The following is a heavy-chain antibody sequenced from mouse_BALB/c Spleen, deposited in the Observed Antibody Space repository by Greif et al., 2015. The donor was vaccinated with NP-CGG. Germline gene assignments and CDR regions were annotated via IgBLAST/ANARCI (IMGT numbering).Heavy chain of an antibody. J-gene: IGHJ1*01. D-gene: IGHD4-1*01. CDR2: INPSTGYT. CDR3: ATGTCFDV. Sequence: VQRVESGAELAKPGASVKMSCKASGYTFTGYWMHWVKQRPGQGLEWIGYINPSTGYTEYNQKFEDKATLTADKSSSTAYMQLSSLTSEDSAVYYCATGTCFDVWGAGTTVTVSS. V-gene: IGHV1-7*01. CDR1: GYTFTGYW.